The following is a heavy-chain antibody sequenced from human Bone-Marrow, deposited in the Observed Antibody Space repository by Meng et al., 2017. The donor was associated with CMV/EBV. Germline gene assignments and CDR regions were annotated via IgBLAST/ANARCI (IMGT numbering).Heavy chain of an antibody. CDR2: ISSSGSTI. Sequence: GESLKISCAASGFTFSGYEMNWVRQAPGKGLEWVSYISSSGSTIDYADSVKGRFTISRDNAKNSLYLQMNSLRSEDTAVYYCSPYDFWSGVTWGQGTLVTVSS. CDR1: GFTFSGYE. J-gene: IGHJ5*02. D-gene: IGHD3-3*01. V-gene: IGHV3-48*03. CDR3: SPYDFWSGVT.